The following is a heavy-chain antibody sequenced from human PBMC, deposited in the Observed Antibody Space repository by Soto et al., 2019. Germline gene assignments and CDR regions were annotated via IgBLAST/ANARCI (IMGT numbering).Heavy chain of an antibody. CDR2: IIPTFGTA. J-gene: IGHJ4*02. D-gene: IGHD3-3*01. V-gene: IGHV1-69*13. Sequence: GASVKVSCKASGGTFSSYAISWVRQAPGQGLEWMGGIIPTFGTANYAQKFQGRVTITADESTSTAYMELSSLRSEDTAVYYCARGPSRLRFLVDFDYWGQGTLVTVSS. CDR1: GGTFSSYA. CDR3: ARGPSRLRFLVDFDY.